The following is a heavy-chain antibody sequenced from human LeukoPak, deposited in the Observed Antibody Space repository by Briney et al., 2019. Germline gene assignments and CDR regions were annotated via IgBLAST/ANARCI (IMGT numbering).Heavy chain of an antibody. CDR3: ARVSGWYDY. V-gene: IGHV4-61*02. J-gene: IGHJ4*02. CDR1: GGSISSGSYY. D-gene: IGHD6-19*01. Sequence: SQTLSLTCTVSGGSISSGSYYWSWIRQPAGKGLEWIGRIYASGSTNYNPSLKSRVTISVDTSKNQFSLKLSSVTAADTAVYYCARVSGWYDYWGQGTLVTVSS. CDR2: IYASGST.